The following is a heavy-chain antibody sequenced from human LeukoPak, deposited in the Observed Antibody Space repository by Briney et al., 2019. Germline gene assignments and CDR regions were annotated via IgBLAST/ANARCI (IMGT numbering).Heavy chain of an antibody. V-gene: IGHV1-18*01. CDR2: ISAYNGNT. CDR3: ARNGYYDSSGDFDY. D-gene: IGHD3-22*01. CDR1: GYTFTSYG. J-gene: IGHJ4*02. Sequence: ASVKVSCKASGYTFTSYGISWVRQVPGQGLEWMGWISAYNGNTNYAQKLQGRVTMTTDTSTSTAYMELRSLRSDDTAVYYCARNGYYDSSGDFDYWGQGTLVTVSS.